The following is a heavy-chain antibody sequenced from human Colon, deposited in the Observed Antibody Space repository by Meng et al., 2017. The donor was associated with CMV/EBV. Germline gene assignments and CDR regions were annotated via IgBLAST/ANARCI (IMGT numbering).Heavy chain of an antibody. CDR3: ARDRTSGWQPDF. D-gene: IGHD3-3*01. CDR1: GYSFSDY. J-gene: IGHJ4*02. V-gene: IGHV1-46*01. CDR2: INLSADTT. Sequence: ASVVSCKTSGYSFSDYIHWVRQAPGQGLEWMAIINLSADTTVYAEKFRDRFTVTRDTSTATVYMELSKLQSNDTAVYFCARDRTSGWQPDFWGQGTLVTVSS.